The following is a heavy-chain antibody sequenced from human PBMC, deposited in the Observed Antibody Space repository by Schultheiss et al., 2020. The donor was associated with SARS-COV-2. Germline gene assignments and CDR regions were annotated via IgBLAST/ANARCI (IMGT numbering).Heavy chain of an antibody. CDR3: ARGGGYYYGSGTSNWFDP. CDR1: GGSLSGYY. Sequence: SETLSLTCTVSGGSLSGYYWSWIRQPPGKGLSYIGDIYYSGSTNYNPSLKSRVTISVDTSKNQFSLKLSSVTAADTAVYYCARGGGYYYGSGTSNWFDPWGQGTLVTVSS. J-gene: IGHJ5*02. D-gene: IGHD3-10*01. V-gene: IGHV4-59*08. CDR2: IYYSGST.